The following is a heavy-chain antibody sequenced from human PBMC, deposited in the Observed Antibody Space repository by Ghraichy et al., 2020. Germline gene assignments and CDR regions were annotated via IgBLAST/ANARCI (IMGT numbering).Heavy chain of an antibody. V-gene: IGHV3-48*02. D-gene: IGHD4-17*01. CDR1: GFTFSSYS. J-gene: IGHJ6*02. CDR3: ARDQPRLYGDPRSRLKHTEYYYDYYGMDV. Sequence: GGSLRLSCAASGFTFSSYSMNWVRQAPGKGLEWVSYISSSSSTIYYADSVKGRFTISRDNAKNSLYLQMNSLRDEDTAVYYCARDQPRLYGDPRSRLKHTEYYYDYYGMDVWGQGTTVTVSS. CDR2: ISSSSSTI.